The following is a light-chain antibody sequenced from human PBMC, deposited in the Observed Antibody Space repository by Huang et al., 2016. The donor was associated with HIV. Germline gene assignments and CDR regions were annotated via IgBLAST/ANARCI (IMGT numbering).Light chain of an antibody. Sequence: EIVLTQSPATLSLSPGERATLSCRASQSVRNYLAWYQQKPGQAPRLLIYDASNRATGIPARFSGSGSGTDFTLTISSLEPEDFAVYYCQQRSIPLTFGGGTKVEIK. CDR2: DAS. CDR1: QSVRNY. V-gene: IGKV3-11*01. CDR3: QQRSIPLT. J-gene: IGKJ4*01.